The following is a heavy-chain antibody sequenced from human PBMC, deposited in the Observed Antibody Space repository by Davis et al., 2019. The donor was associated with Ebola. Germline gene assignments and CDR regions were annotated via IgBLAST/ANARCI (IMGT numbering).Heavy chain of an antibody. Sequence: ASVKVSCKASGYTSTSYAIHWVRQAPGQRLEWMGWINAGNSNTKYSQKFQGRVTIIRDTSASTAYMELSSLTSEDTAVYYCAREGTGTDLLRYFDWLSLPDYWGQGTLVTVSS. CDR1: GYTSTSYA. CDR3: AREGTGTDLLRYFDWLSLPDY. D-gene: IGHD3-9*01. V-gene: IGHV1-3*01. J-gene: IGHJ4*02. CDR2: INAGNSNT.